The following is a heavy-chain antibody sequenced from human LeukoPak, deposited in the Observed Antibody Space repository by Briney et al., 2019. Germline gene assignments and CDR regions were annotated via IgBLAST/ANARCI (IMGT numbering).Heavy chain of an antibody. CDR1: GGSISSSSYY. CDR3: ARGIIKNWFDP. V-gene: IGHV4-39*07. J-gene: IGHJ5*02. D-gene: IGHD3-10*01. Sequence: SETLSLTCTVSGGSISSSSYYWGWIRQPPGKGLEWIGSIYYSGSTYYNPSLKSRVTISVDTSKNQFSLKLSSVTAADTAVYYCARGIIKNWFDPWGQGTLVTVSS. CDR2: IYYSGST.